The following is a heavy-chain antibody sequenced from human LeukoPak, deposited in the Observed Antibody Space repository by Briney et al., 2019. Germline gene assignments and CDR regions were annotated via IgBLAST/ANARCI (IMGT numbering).Heavy chain of an antibody. J-gene: IGHJ4*02. CDR2: IIPILGIA. D-gene: IGHD6-19*01. CDR3: AREGVSSGTQRTYYFDY. CDR1: GGTFSSYA. Sequence: GASVKVSCKASGGTFSSYAISWVRQAPGQGLEWMGRIIPILGIANYAQKFQGRVTITADKSTSTAYMELSSLRSEDTAVYYCAREGVSSGTQRTYYFDYWGQGTLVTDSS. V-gene: IGHV1-69*04.